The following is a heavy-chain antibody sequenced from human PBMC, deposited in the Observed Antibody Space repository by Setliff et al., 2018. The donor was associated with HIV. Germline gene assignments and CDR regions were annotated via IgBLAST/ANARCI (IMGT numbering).Heavy chain of an antibody. D-gene: IGHD6-19*01. J-gene: IGHJ2*01. CDR3: TRHEYSGGWYLTMDPWYFDL. V-gene: IGHV3-15*01. Sequence: KAGGSLRLSCAASGFTFANAWMNWVRQSPGKGLQWVGRIKSKGDGGTTQYATPVRGRFTISRDDLKNTAYLQMNSLKTEDTAVYYCTRHEYSGGWYLTMDPWYFDLWGRGTLVTVSS. CDR2: IKSKGDGGTT. CDR1: GFTFANAW.